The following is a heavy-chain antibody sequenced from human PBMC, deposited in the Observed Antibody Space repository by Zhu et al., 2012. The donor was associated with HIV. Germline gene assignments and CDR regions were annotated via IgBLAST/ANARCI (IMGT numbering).Heavy chain of an antibody. Sequence: QVQLQQWGAGLSKPSETLSLTCAVYGGSFSGYNWMWIRQPPGKGLEWIGEIDHYGRTKYRPSLKRRVTISVDTSKSQFSLKMTAVTAADTAVYYCAEFGDSVDYWGPGTLVTVSS. J-gene: IGHJ4*02. CDR3: AEFGDSVDY. CDR1: GGSFSGYN. CDR2: IDHYGRT. D-gene: IGHD3-10*01. V-gene: IGHV4-34*01.